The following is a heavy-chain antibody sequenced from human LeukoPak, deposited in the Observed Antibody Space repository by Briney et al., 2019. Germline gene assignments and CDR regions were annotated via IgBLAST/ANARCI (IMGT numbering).Heavy chain of an antibody. J-gene: IGHJ4*02. D-gene: IGHD6-13*01. V-gene: IGHV3-23*01. CDR2: ISGSGGST. Sequence: ETLSLTCAVSGGSISSGGYSWSWIRQPPGKGLEWVSAISGSGGSTYYADSVKGRFTISRDNAKNSLYLQMNSLRAEDTAVYYCARGSSSWYYFDYWGQGTLVTVSS. CDR1: GGSISSGGYS. CDR3: ARGSSSWYYFDY.